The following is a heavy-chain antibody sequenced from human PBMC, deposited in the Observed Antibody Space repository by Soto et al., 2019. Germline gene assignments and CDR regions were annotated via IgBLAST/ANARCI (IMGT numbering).Heavy chain of an antibody. V-gene: IGHV4-30-4*01. CDR2: IYYSGST. Sequence: QVQLQESGPGLVKPSQTLSLTCTVSGGSISSGDYYWSWIRQPPGKGLEWIGYIYYSGSTYYNPSLQYRVTISVVTSKHQFSLKLSSVTAADTAVYYCAVSLGAPYFDYWGQGTLVTVSS. CDR1: GGSISSGDYY. D-gene: IGHD6-6*01. CDR3: AVSLGAPYFDY. J-gene: IGHJ4*02.